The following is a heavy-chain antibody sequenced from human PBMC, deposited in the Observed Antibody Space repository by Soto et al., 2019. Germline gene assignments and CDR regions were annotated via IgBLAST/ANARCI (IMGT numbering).Heavy chain of an antibody. D-gene: IGHD3-10*01. Sequence: SETLSLTCAVSGYSISSGYYWGWIRQPPGKGLEWIGSIYHSGSTYYNPSLKSRVTISVDTSKNQFSLKLSSVTAADTAVYYCARVSLPPEDPMVRGVMTHRFPYFDYWGQGTLVTVSS. V-gene: IGHV4-38-2*01. CDR1: GYSISSGYY. J-gene: IGHJ4*02. CDR3: ARVSLPPEDPMVRGVMTHRFPYFDY. CDR2: IYHSGST.